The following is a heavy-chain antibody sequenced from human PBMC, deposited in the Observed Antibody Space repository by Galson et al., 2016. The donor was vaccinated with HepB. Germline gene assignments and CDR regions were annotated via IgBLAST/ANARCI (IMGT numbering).Heavy chain of an antibody. CDR1: GYTFTGYY. J-gene: IGHJ5*02. CDR3: GRDSGTSSGSVDP. Sequence: SVKVSCKASGYTFTGYYMHWVRQAPGQGLEWMGWINPNSGGTNYAQKFQGWVTMTRDTSISTAYMELSRLRSDDTAVYYCGRDSGTSSGSVDPWGQGTLVTVSS. D-gene: IGHD6-6*01. V-gene: IGHV1-2*04. CDR2: INPNSGGT.